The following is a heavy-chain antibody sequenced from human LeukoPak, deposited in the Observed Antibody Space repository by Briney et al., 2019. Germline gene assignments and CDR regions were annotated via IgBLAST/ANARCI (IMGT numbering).Heavy chain of an antibody. J-gene: IGHJ5*02. Sequence: PSETLSLTCAVYGWSFNDYCWNWIRQPPGKGLEWVGEINARGDTNFNPSLKSRVTISVDTSKSQFSLTLTSMIAADTAVYYCARGQVPAARGYNWFDPWGQGTLVTVSS. CDR1: GWSFNDYC. CDR3: ARGQVPAARGYNWFDP. V-gene: IGHV4-34*01. CDR2: INARGDT. D-gene: IGHD2-2*01.